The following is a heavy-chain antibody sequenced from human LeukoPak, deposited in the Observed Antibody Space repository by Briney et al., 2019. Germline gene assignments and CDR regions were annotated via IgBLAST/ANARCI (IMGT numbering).Heavy chain of an antibody. D-gene: IGHD3-3*01. CDR1: GGTFSSYA. CDR3: AVYYDPQLDYYYYMDA. J-gene: IGHJ6*03. CDR2: IIPIFGTA. Sequence: SVKVSCKASGGTFSSYAISWVRQAPGQGLEWMGGIIPIFGTANYAQKFQGRVTITTDESTSTAYMELSSLRSEDTAVYYCAVYYDPQLDYYYYMDAWGKGTTVTVSS. V-gene: IGHV1-69*05.